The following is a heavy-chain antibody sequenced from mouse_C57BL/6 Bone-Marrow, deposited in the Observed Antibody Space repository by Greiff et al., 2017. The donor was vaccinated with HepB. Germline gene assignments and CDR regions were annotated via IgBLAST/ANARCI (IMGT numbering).Heavy chain of an antibody. J-gene: IGHJ1*03. D-gene: IGHD1-1*01. CDR3: ARAWDYGSSSYWYFDV. Sequence: QVQLQQSGAELVRPGSSVKLSCKASGYTFTSYWMHWVKQRPIQGLEWIGNIDPSDSETHYNQKFKDKATLTVDKSSSTAYMQLSSLTSEDSAVYYCARAWDYGSSSYWYFDVWGTGTTVTVSS. CDR1: GYTFTSYW. CDR2: IDPSDSET. V-gene: IGHV1-52*01.